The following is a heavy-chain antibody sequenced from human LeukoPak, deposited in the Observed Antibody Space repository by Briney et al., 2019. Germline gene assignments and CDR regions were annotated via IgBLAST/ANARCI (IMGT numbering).Heavy chain of an antibody. J-gene: IGHJ5*02. Sequence: KHSETLSLTYAGHGGAFSGYYWNWILEPLGKGLVWIGDVKHSGSTNYNPSLKSRVTISVDTSKSQFSLKLSSVTAADTAVYYCARGRLMYDILTGYSRGFDPWGQGTLVTVSS. CDR3: ARGRLMYDILTGYSRGFDP. CDR2: VKHSGST. D-gene: IGHD3-9*01. V-gene: IGHV4-34*01. CDR1: GGAFSGYY.